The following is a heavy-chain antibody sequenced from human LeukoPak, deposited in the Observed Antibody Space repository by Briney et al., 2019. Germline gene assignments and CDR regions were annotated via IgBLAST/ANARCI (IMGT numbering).Heavy chain of an antibody. J-gene: IGHJ4*02. CDR3: ARGRDYDSTGYLDY. CDR1: GFTFSSYG. CDR2: VSYNGTTE. V-gene: IGHV3-30*03. Sequence: QPGRSLRLSCAASGFTFSSYGMHWVRQAPGKGLEWVAALVSYNGTTEYYADTVKGRFTVSRDNSKNTLYLQMNGLRLEDTAVYYCARGRDYDSTGYLDYWGQGTLVTVSS. D-gene: IGHD3-22*01.